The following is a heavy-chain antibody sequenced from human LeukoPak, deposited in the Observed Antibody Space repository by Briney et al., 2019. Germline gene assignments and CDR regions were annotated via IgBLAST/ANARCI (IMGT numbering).Heavy chain of an antibody. V-gene: IGHV4-34*01. CDR2: INHSGST. J-gene: IGHJ4*02. D-gene: IGHD3-10*01. CDR1: GGSISGYY. CDR3: ARGRNITMVRGVIGFDY. Sequence: SETLSLTCTVSGGSISGYYWSWIRQPPGKGLEWIGEINHSGSTNYNPSLKSRVTISVDTSKNQFSLKLSSVTAADTAVYYCARGRNITMVRGVIGFDYWGQGTLVTVSS.